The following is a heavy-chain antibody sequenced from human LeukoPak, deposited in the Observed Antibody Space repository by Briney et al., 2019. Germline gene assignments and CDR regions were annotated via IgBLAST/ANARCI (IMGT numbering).Heavy chain of an antibody. Sequence: SGPTLVNPTQTLALTCTFSGFSLSTSGVGVGWIRQPPGKALEWLAIIYWHDETHYSPSLKSRLTITKDTSKNQVVLTMTNMDPMDTATYYCTHRGVAFGLEYWGQGNLVTVSS. D-gene: IGHD3-3*01. CDR1: GFSLSTSGVG. V-gene: IGHV2-5*01. J-gene: IGHJ4*02. CDR2: IYWHDET. CDR3: THRGVAFGLEY.